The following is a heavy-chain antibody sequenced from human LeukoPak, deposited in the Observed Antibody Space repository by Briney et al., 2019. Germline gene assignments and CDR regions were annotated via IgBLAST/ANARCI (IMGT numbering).Heavy chain of an antibody. CDR3: ARHEWQQLVKFDY. D-gene: IGHD6-13*01. Sequence: SEALSLTCTVSGGSISSSLYYWGWIRQPPGKGLEWIGTIYYSGSTYYNPSLKGRVTISVDTSKNQFSLKVSSVTAADTAVYYCARHEWQQLVKFDYWGQGALVTVSS. V-gene: IGHV4-39*01. J-gene: IGHJ4*02. CDR1: GGSISSSLYY. CDR2: IYYSGST.